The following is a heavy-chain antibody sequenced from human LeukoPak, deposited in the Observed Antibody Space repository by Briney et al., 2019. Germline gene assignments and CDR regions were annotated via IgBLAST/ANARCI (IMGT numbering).Heavy chain of an antibody. J-gene: IGHJ4*02. D-gene: IGHD5-12*01. CDR3: ASHLTAGTGPTIFDH. CDR2: INPKSGAT. V-gene: IGHV1-2*02. CDR1: GYSFTDYY. Sequence: GASVKVSCKASGYSFTDYYIHWVRQAPGQGFEWMGWINPKSGATDYSQKFQGRVTLTRDTSIAAAYMELSNLRSDDTAVYYCASHLTAGTGPTIFDHWGQGTLVTVSS.